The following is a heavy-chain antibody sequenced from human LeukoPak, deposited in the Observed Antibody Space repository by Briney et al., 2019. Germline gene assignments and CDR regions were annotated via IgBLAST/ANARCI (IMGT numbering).Heavy chain of an antibody. CDR1: GGSISSYY. V-gene: IGHV4-59*01. Sequence: SETLSLTCSVSGGSISSYYWSWIRQPPGKGLEWIGYISYSGSTNYNPSLKSRVTISVDTSKNQFSLKLRSVTAADTAVYFCARGFDSKSTYFDYWGQGTLVTVSS. CDR3: ARGFDSKSTYFDY. J-gene: IGHJ4*02. D-gene: IGHD5-12*01. CDR2: ISYSGST.